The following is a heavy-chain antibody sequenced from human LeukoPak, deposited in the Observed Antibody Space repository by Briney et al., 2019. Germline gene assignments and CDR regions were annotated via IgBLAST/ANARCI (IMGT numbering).Heavy chain of an antibody. CDR1: GFTFSSYA. Sequence: GRSLRLSCAASGFTFSSYAMHWVRQAPGKGLEWVAVISYDGSNKYYADSVKGRFTISRDNSKNTLYLQMNSLRAEDTAVYYCARAPDYGDYVEAFDIWGQGTMVTVSS. D-gene: IGHD4-17*01. CDR2: ISYDGSNK. V-gene: IGHV3-30-3*01. CDR3: ARAPDYGDYVEAFDI. J-gene: IGHJ3*02.